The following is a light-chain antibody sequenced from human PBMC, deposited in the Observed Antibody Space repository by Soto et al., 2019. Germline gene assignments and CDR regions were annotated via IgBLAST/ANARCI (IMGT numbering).Light chain of an antibody. Sequence: QSALAQPPSASGCPGRSVTISCSGTRSDVGDYNSVSWYQQHPGKAPKLMIYEVSKRPPGVPDRFSGSKSGNAASLTVSGLQAEDEADYYCCSYVGSNIWVFGGGTKVTVL. CDR1: RSDVGDYNS. J-gene: IGLJ3*02. CDR2: EVS. V-gene: IGLV2-8*01. CDR3: CSYVGSNIWV.